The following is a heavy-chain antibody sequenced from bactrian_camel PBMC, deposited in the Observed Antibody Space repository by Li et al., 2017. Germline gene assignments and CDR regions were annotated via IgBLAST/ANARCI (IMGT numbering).Heavy chain of an antibody. V-gene: IGHV3S55*01. CDR2: LRADARS. Sequence: HVQLVESGGGSVQAGGSLRLSCKHSGVTNEGNYCMGWFRQGPGKELEGVATLRADARSTYSDSVKGRFTVSADNAKRTLYLQMNSLEPSDTATYYC. CDR1: GVTNEGNYC.